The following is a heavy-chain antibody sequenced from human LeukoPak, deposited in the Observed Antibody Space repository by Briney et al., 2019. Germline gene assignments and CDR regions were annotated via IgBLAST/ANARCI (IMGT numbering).Heavy chain of an antibody. CDR1: GGTFSSYA. CDR3: ARDLVGPYNWNERYFDY. Sequence: ASVKVSCKASGGTFSSYAISWVRQAPGQGLEWMGGIIPIFGTANYAQKFQGRVTITTDESTSTAYMELSSLRSEDTAVYYCARDLVGPYNWNERYFDYWGQGTLVTVSS. CDR2: IIPIFGTA. V-gene: IGHV1-69*05. J-gene: IGHJ4*02. D-gene: IGHD1-20*01.